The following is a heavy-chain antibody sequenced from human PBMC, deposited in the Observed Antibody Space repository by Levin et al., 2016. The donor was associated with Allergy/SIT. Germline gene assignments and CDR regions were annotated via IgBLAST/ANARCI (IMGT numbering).Heavy chain of an antibody. J-gene: IGHJ6*02. CDR2: INPSGGST. CDR1: GYTFTSYY. Sequence: ASVKVSCKASGYTFTSYYMHWVRQAPGQGLEWMGIINPSGGSTSYAQKFQGRVTMTRDTSTSTVYMELSSLRSEDTAVYYCARDFGGSGWSYYYYGMDVWGQGTTVTVSS. CDR3: ARDFGGSGWSYYYYGMDV. D-gene: IGHD6-19*01. V-gene: IGHV1-46*01.